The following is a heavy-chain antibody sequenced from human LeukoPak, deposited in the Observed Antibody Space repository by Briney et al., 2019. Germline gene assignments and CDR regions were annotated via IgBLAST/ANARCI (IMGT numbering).Heavy chain of an antibody. J-gene: IGHJ4*02. D-gene: IGHD6-13*01. CDR3: ARGVPGIAAAGTGFDY. Sequence: QAGGSLRLSCAASGFTFSSYAMHWVRQAPGKGLEWVAVISYDGSNKYYADSVKGRFTISRDNSKNTLYLQMNSLRAEDTAVYYCARGVPGIAAAGTGFDYWGQGTLVTVSS. CDR1: GFTFSSYA. CDR2: ISYDGSNK. V-gene: IGHV3-30*04.